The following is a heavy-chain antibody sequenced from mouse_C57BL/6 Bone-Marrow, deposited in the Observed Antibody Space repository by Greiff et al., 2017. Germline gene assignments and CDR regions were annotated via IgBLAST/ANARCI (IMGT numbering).Heavy chain of an antibody. D-gene: IGHD2-4*01. J-gene: IGHJ2*01. CDR1: GYSITSGYY. CDR3: AKEGNYDYIYYFDY. Sequence: DVKLQESGPGLVKPSQSLSLTCSVTGYSITSGYYWNWIRQSPGNKLEWMGYISYDGSNNYNPSLKNRISITRDTSKNQFFLKLNSVTTEDTATYYCAKEGNYDYIYYFDYWGQGTTLTVSS. CDR2: ISYDGSN. V-gene: IGHV3-6*01.